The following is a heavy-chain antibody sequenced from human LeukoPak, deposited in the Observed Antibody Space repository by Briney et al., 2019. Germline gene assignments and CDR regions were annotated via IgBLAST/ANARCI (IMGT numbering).Heavy chain of an antibody. CDR1: GFIFSSYG. CDR3: ASLYYYGSGSPLNWFDP. D-gene: IGHD3-10*01. Sequence: GGSLRLSCAASGFIFSSYGMSWVRQAPGKGLEWVSAISGSGGSTYYADSVKGWFTISRDNSKNTLYLQMNSLRAEDTAVYYCASLYYYGSGSPLNWFDPWGQGTLVTVSS. V-gene: IGHV3-23*01. CDR2: ISGSGGST. J-gene: IGHJ5*02.